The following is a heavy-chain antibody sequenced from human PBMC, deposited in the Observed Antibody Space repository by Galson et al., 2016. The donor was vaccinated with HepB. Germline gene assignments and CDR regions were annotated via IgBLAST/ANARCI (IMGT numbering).Heavy chain of an antibody. CDR1: GFTFSRHG. D-gene: IGHD4-11*01. CDR3: ARLTSDSRIGGYFDS. CDR2: IWFDGSNQ. V-gene: IGHV3-33*01. J-gene: IGHJ4*02. Sequence: SCAASGFTFSRHGMHWVRQAPGKGLEWVALIWFDGSNQYYTDSVRGRLTISRDNSKNTLNLQMDSLRVEDTAVYYCARLTSDSRIGGYFDSWGQGALVTVSS.